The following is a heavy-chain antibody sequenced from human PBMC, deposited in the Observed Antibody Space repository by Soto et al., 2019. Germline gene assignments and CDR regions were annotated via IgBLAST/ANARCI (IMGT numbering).Heavy chain of an antibody. Sequence: GGSLRLSCAAPGFTFSSYAMHWVRQAPGKGLEWVAVISYDGSNKYYADSVKGRFTISRDNSKNTLYLQMNSLRAEDTAVYYCARDAWYMSSGWPAYYFDYWGQGTLVTVSS. CDR2: ISYDGSNK. V-gene: IGHV3-30-3*01. CDR3: ARDAWYMSSGWPAYYFDY. CDR1: GFTFSSYA. J-gene: IGHJ4*02. D-gene: IGHD6-19*01.